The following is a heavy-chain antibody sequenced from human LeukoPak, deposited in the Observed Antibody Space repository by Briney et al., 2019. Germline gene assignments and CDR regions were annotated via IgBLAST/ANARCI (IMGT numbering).Heavy chain of an antibody. V-gene: IGHV1-69*04. Sequence: GASVKVSCKASGGTFSSYAISWVRQAPGQGLEWMGRIIPILGIANYAQKFQGRVSMTGDTSITTAYMELSSLTSDDTAVYYCATGAQYGLRGVPYFYYMHVWGTGTTVTVSS. CDR3: ATGAQYGLRGVPYFYYMHV. CDR2: IIPILGIA. CDR1: GGTFSSYA. D-gene: IGHD3-10*01. J-gene: IGHJ6*03.